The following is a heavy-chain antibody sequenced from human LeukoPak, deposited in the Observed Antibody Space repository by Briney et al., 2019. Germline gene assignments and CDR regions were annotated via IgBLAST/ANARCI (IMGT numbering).Heavy chain of an antibody. CDR1: GFTFSSFA. CDR3: AKDGKTRNWNYFQAKAVD. Sequence: GGSLRLSCAASGFTFSSFAINWVRQAPGKGLEWVSGISGSGGNTHYADSVKGRFTISRDNSKNRLFLQVNSLRAEDTAIYYCAKDGKTRNWNYFQAKAVDWGQGTLVTVSS. CDR2: ISGSGGNT. J-gene: IGHJ4*02. D-gene: IGHD1-7*01. V-gene: IGHV3-23*01.